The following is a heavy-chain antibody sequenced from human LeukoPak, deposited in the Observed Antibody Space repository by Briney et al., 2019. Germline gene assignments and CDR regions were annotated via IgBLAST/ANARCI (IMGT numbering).Heavy chain of an antibody. J-gene: IGHJ5*02. CDR1: GGSFSGYY. CDR2: INHSGST. Sequence: PSETLSLTCAVYGGSFSGYYWSWIRQPPGKGLEWIGEINHSGSTNYNPSLESRVTISVDTSKNQFSLKLSSVTAADTAVYYCARGRGDCSSTSCSNWFDPWGQGTLVTVSS. CDR3: ARGRGDCSSTSCSNWFDP. V-gene: IGHV4-34*01. D-gene: IGHD2-2*01.